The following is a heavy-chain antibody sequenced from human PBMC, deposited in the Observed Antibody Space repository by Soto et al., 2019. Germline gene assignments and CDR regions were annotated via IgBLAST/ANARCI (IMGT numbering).Heavy chain of an antibody. Sequence: QVQLVESGGGVVQPGRSLRLSCAASGFTFSSYAMHWVRQAPGKGLEWVAVISYDGSNKYYADSVKGRFTISRDNSENTLYLQMSSLGAEDTAVYYCARFSVRSLDYWGQGTLVTVSS. J-gene: IGHJ4*02. CDR1: GFTFSSYA. CDR2: ISYDGSNK. V-gene: IGHV3-30-3*01. CDR3: ARFSVRSLDY. D-gene: IGHD3-3*01.